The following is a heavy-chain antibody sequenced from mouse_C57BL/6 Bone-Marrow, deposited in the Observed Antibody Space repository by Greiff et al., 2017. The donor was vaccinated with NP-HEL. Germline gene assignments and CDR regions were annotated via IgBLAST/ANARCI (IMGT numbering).Heavy chain of an antibody. J-gene: IGHJ3*01. CDR1: GYTFTSYW. CDR2: IYPGNSDT. V-gene: IGHV1-5*01. Sequence: VQLQQSGTVLARPGASVKMSCKTSGYTFTSYWMHWVKQRPGQGLEWIGAIYPGNSDTSYNQKFKGKAKLTAVTSASTAYMELSSLTNEDSAVYYCTRLVYDGYYAWFAYWGQGTLVTVSA. CDR3: TRLVYDGYYAWFAY. D-gene: IGHD2-3*01.